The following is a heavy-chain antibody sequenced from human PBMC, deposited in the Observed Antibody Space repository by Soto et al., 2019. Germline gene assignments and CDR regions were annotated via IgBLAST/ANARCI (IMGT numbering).Heavy chain of an antibody. J-gene: IGHJ4*02. CDR2: ISAYNGNT. Sequence: QVQLVQSGAEVKKPGASVKVSCKASGYTFSSYGISWVRQAPGQGLEWMGWISAYNGNTKYAQKIQGRLTTTTATSKSKAYMELRSLRSDDTAVYYCARDSPPVDYWGQGTLVTVSS. V-gene: IGHV1-18*01. CDR3: ARDSPPVDY. CDR1: GYTFSSYG.